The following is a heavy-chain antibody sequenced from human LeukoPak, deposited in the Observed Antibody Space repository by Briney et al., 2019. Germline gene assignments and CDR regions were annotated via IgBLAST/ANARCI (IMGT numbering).Heavy chain of an antibody. CDR2: ISSRSSYI. Sequence: GGSLRLSCAASGFTFSNHAMHWVRKAPGKGLEWVSSISSRSSYIYYADSVKGRFTISRDNAKNSLYLQMNSLTAEDTAVYYCARVDDSNGWPIDYWGQGTLVTVSS. CDR1: GFTFSNHA. CDR3: ARVDDSNGWPIDY. J-gene: IGHJ4*02. D-gene: IGHD6-19*01. V-gene: IGHV3-21*06.